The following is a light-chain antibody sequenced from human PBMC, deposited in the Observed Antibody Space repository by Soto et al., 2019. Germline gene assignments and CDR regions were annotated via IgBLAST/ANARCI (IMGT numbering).Light chain of an antibody. CDR1: QTVTTRY. V-gene: IGKV3-15*01. Sequence: IMLTQSPCTLSLSTGEEATLSCRASQTVTTRYLAWYQQRPGQSPRLLIYGASTRATGIPARFSGSGSGTEFTLTISSLQSEDFAVYYCQQYDNWPLTFGGGTKVDIK. J-gene: IGKJ4*01. CDR3: QQYDNWPLT. CDR2: GAS.